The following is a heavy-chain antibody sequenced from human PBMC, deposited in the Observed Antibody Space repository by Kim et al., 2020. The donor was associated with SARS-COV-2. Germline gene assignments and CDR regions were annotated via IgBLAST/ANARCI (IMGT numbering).Heavy chain of an antibody. CDR3: ARAVDSSGWLGYYYGMDV. J-gene: IGHJ6*02. V-gene: IGHV4-34*01. D-gene: IGHD6-19*01. CDR1: GGSFSGYY. Sequence: SETLSLTCAVYGGSFSGYYWSWIRQPPGKGLEWIGEINHSGSTNYNPSLKSRVTISVDTSKNQFSLKLSSVTVADTAVYYCARAVDSSGWLGYYYGMDVWGQGTTVTVSS. CDR2: INHSGST.